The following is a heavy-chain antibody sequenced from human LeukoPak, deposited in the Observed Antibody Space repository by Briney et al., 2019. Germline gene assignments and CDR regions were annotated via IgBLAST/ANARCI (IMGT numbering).Heavy chain of an antibody. J-gene: IGHJ3*02. Sequence: PSVKVSCKASGYPFTSYGISWVRQAPGQGLEWMGWISAYNGNTNYAQKLQGRVTMTTDTSTSTAYMELRSLRSDDTAVYYCARDRYQLPNDAFDIWGQGTMVTVSS. CDR2: ISAYNGNT. CDR1: GYPFTSYG. CDR3: ARDRYQLPNDAFDI. D-gene: IGHD2-2*01. V-gene: IGHV1-18*01.